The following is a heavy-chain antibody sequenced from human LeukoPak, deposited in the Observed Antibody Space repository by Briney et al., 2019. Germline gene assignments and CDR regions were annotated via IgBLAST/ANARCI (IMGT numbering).Heavy chain of an antibody. Sequence: PGGSLRLSCAASGFTFSNFWMSWVRQAPGKGLEWVANIKQDGSVKYSVDSVKGRFTISRDNAKNSLYLQMNTLRAEDTAVYYCARHNEYNHGYGLDIWGQGTMVTVSS. D-gene: IGHD5-18*01. CDR2: IKQDGSVK. CDR3: ARHNEYNHGYGLDI. J-gene: IGHJ3*02. V-gene: IGHV3-7*01. CDR1: GFTFSNFW.